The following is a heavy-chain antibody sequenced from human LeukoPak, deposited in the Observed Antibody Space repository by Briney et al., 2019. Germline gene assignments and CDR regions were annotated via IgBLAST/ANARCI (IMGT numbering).Heavy chain of an antibody. Sequence: PSETLSLTCTVSGGSISSYYWSWIRQPPGKGPEWIGYIYYSGSTNYNPSLKSRVTISVDTSKNQFSLKLSSVTAADTAVYYCARDLFDGYSSDYWGQGTLVTVSS. CDR2: IYYSGST. CDR3: ARDLFDGYSSDY. D-gene: IGHD5-24*01. J-gene: IGHJ4*02. V-gene: IGHV4-59*01. CDR1: GGSISSYY.